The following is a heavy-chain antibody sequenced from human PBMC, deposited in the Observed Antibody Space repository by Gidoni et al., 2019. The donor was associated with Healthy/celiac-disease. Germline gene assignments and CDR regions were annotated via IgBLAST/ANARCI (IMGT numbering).Heavy chain of an antibody. CDR2: ISYDGSNK. D-gene: IGHD6-13*01. CDR3: AKDGPAAAGGSYFDY. J-gene: IGHJ4*02. Sequence: QVQLVESGGGVVQPVSSLRLSCAASGFTFSSYGMHWVRQAPGKGLEWVAVISYDGSNKYYADSVKGRFTISRDNSKNTLYLQMNSLRAEDTAVYYCAKDGPAAAGGSYFDYWGQGTLVTVSS. V-gene: IGHV3-30*18. CDR1: GFTFSSYG.